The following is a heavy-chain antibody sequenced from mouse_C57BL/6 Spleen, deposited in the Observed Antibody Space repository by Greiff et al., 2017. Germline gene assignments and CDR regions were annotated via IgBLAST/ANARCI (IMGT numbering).Heavy chain of an antibody. CDR2: IDPSDSYT. J-gene: IGHJ1*03. V-gene: IGHV1-69*01. CDR3: ARGGTTAWYFDV. Sequence: VQLQQPGAELVMPGASVKLSCKASGYTFTSYWMHWEKQRPGQGLEWIGEIDPSDSYTNYNQKFKGKSTLTVDKSSSTAYMQLSSLTSEDSAVYYCARGGTTAWYFDVWGTGTTVTVSS. CDR1: GYTFTSYW. D-gene: IGHD1-2*01.